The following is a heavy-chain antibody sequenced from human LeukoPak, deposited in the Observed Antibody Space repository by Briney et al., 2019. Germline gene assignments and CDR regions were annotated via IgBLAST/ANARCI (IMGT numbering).Heavy chain of an antibody. J-gene: IGHJ4*02. CDR1: GGSMSNYY. CDR2: IHYSGST. D-gene: IGHD3-22*01. CDR3: ARHTTPYESSGYSFDD. Sequence: PSETLSVTCTVSGGSMSNYYWSWIRQPPGKGLEWIGYIHYSGSTKYSPSLKSRVTISVDTSKNQLSLKLSSVTAADTAVYYCARHTTPYESSGYSFDDWGQGTLVTVSS. V-gene: IGHV4-59*08.